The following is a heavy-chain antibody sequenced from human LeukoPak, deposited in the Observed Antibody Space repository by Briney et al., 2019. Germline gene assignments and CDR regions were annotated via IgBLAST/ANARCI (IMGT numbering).Heavy chain of an antibody. D-gene: IGHD3-22*01. Sequence: ERSLRLSCAASGFTFSSYGMHWVRQAPGKGLEWVAVISYDGSNKYYADSVKGRFTISRDNSKNTLYLQMNSLRAEDTAVYYCAKAYDSSGKNWFDPWGQGTLVTVSS. CDR3: AKAYDSSGKNWFDP. V-gene: IGHV3-30*18. J-gene: IGHJ5*02. CDR2: ISYDGSNK. CDR1: GFTFSSYG.